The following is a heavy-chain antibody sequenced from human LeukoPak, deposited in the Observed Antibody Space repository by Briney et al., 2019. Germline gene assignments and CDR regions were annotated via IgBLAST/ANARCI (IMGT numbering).Heavy chain of an antibody. J-gene: IGHJ6*03. CDR3: ARGGPWHYYYYYYMDV. Sequence: SETLSLTXTVSGGSISSGSYYWSWIRQPAGKGLEWIGRIYTSGSTNYNPSLKSRVTISVDTSKNQFSLKLSSVTAADTAVYYCARGGPWHYYYYYYMDVWGKGTTVTVSS. CDR1: GGSISSGSYY. V-gene: IGHV4-61*02. CDR2: IYTSGST. D-gene: IGHD3/OR15-3a*01.